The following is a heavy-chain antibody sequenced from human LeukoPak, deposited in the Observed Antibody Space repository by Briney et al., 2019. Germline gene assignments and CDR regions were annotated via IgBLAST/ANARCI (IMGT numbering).Heavy chain of an antibody. V-gene: IGHV3-74*01. Sequence: GGSLRPSCAASGFTFSSNWMHWVRQAPGKGLVWISRINTDGSITTYADSVKGRSTISRDNAKNTLYLQMNSLGAEDTAVYYCARGRLSSGWGLDYWGQGTLVTVSS. D-gene: IGHD6-19*01. CDR3: ARGRLSSGWGLDY. CDR1: GFTFSSNW. CDR2: INTDGSIT. J-gene: IGHJ4*02.